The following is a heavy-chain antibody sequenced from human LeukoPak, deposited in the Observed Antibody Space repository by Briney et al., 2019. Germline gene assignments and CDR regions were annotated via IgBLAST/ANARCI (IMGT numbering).Heavy chain of an antibody. J-gene: IGHJ4*02. CDR2: VNSDGSST. CDR1: GFTFSSYW. D-gene: IGHD6-19*01. Sequence: PGGSLRLSCAASGFTFSSYWMHWVRPAPGKGLVWVSRVNSDGSSTSYADSVKGRFTISRDNAKNTLYLQMNSLRAEDTAVYYCARTFRQWLVGGIDYWGQGTLVTVSS. V-gene: IGHV3-74*01. CDR3: ARTFRQWLVGGIDY.